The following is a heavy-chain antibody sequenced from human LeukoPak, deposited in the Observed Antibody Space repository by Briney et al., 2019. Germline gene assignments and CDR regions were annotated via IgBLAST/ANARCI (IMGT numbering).Heavy chain of an antibody. J-gene: IGHJ4*02. Sequence: SGGSLRLSCTASEFTVSRNYMLWVRQAPGKGLEWVSLIFSNGDTHYADSVKGRFTISRDTSKNTVYLQMNSLRVEDTAMYYCTRDQMNYWSQGTLVTVSS. CDR2: IFSNGDT. CDR3: TRDQMNY. V-gene: IGHV3-53*01. CDR1: EFTVSRNY. D-gene: IGHD5-24*01.